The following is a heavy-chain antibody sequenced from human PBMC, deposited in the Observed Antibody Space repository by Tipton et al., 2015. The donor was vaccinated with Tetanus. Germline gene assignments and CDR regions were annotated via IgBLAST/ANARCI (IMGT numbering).Heavy chain of an antibody. Sequence: QMQLVQSGAEVKKPGASVKVSCKASGYTFTSYGISWVRQAPGQGLEWMGWISGYNGNTNYAQKLQGGVTMTTDTSTSTAYMELRSLRSDDTAVYYCARDFSLRLPTEFDPWGQRTLVTVSS. J-gene: IGHJ5*02. CDR1: GYTFTSYG. CDR2: ISGYNGNT. D-gene: IGHD4-11*01. V-gene: IGHV1-18*01. CDR3: ARDFSLRLPTEFDP.